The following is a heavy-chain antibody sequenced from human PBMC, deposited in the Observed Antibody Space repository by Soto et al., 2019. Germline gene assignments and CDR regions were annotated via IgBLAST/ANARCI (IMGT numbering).Heavy chain of an antibody. CDR2: IYSGGST. Sequence: EVQLVESGGGLVQPGGSLRLSCAASGFTVSSNYMSWVRQAPGKGLEWVSVIYSGGSTYYADSVKGRFTISRDNSKNTLYLQMNSLRAEDTAAYYCARDLRLNSSGWYGTFDYWGQGTLVTVSS. V-gene: IGHV3-66*01. CDR1: GFTVSSNY. CDR3: ARDLRLNSSGWYGTFDY. D-gene: IGHD6-19*01. J-gene: IGHJ4*02.